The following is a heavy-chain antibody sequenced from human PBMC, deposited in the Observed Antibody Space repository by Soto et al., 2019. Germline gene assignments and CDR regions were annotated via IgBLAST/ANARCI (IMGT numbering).Heavy chain of an antibody. CDR3: AKDKVPVVVTAPFDY. V-gene: IGHV3-30*18. J-gene: IGHJ4*02. Sequence: QVQLVESGGGVVQPGRSLRLSCAASGFTFSSYGMHWVRQAPGKGLEWVAVISYDGSNKYYADSVKGRFTISRDNSXXTLYLQMNSLRAEDTAVYYCAKDKVPVVVTAPFDYWGQGTLVTVSS. D-gene: IGHD2-21*02. CDR2: ISYDGSNK. CDR1: GFTFSSYG.